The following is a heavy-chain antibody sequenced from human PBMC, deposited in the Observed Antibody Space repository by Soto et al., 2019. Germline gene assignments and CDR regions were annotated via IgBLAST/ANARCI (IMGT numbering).Heavy chain of an antibody. CDR3: ARSVAVPGAHIDY. CDR2: VYYTGST. J-gene: IGHJ4*02. D-gene: IGHD6-19*01. Sequence: SEALSLTCSVSGGPISGSYWSWIRQSPGKGLEWLGYVYYTGSTNYSPSLRSRVSISVDTSKNEFSLRLSSVTAADTAVYFCARSVAVPGAHIDYWGQGTQVTVSS. V-gene: IGHV4-59*01. CDR1: GGPISGSY.